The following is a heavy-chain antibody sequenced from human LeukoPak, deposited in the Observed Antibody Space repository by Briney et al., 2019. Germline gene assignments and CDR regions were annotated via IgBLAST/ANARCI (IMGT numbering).Heavy chain of an antibody. Sequence: ASVKVSCKASGYTFTSYGISWVRQAPGQGLEWMGIINPSGGSTSYAQKFQGRVTMTRDTSTSTVYMELSSLRSEDTAVYYCARDLWQWLPTDYWGQGTLVTVSS. D-gene: IGHD6-19*01. CDR2: INPSGGST. CDR3: ARDLWQWLPTDY. V-gene: IGHV1-46*01. CDR1: GYTFTSYG. J-gene: IGHJ4*02.